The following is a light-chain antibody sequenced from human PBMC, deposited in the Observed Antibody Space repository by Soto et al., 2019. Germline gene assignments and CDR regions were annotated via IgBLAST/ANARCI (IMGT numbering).Light chain of an antibody. J-gene: IGKJ4*01. Sequence: DVQMTQSPSSLSASVGDRVTITCRASQGISSFLAWYQQIPGKVPKLLIYSASTLQSGVPSRFSGSGSGTDFTLTISRLEPEDFAVYYCQQYGSSPLTFGGGTKVDIK. CDR2: SAS. V-gene: IGKV1-27*01. CDR1: QGISSF. CDR3: QQYGSSPLT.